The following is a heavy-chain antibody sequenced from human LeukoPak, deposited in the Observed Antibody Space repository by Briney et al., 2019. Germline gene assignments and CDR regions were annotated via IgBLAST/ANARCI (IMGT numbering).Heavy chain of an antibody. CDR2: IKSKRHGETT. J-gene: IGHJ4*02. CDR3: TTDELS. CDR1: EITVSNSY. D-gene: IGHD3-10*01. Sequence: PGGSLRLSCAASEITVSNSYMNWVRQAPGKGLEWVGRIKSKRHGETTDYAAPVKGRFTISRDDSKNTLDLQMNSLKTEDTAVYYCTTDELSWGQGTLVTVSS. V-gene: IGHV3-15*01.